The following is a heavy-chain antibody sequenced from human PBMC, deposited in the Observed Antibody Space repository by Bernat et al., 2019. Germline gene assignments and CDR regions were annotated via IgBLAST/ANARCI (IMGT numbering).Heavy chain of an antibody. D-gene: IGHD1-14*01. CDR2: IKEDGSEK. J-gene: IGHJ4*02. CDR1: GFTFSNYW. CDR3: ARPRTPGDAAQSDY. Sequence: EVQLVESGGGLVQPGGSLSLSCAASGFTFSNYWMNWVRQAPGKGLEWVASIKEDGSEKYYVDSVKGRFTISRDNTKNSLYLQMNSLRADDTANFYCARPRTPGDAAQSDYWGQGTPVTVAS. V-gene: IGHV3-7*03.